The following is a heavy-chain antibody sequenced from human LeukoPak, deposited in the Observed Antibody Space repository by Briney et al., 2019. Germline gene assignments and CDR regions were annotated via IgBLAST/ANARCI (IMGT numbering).Heavy chain of an antibody. CDR3: ARDYGDVGAFDI. J-gene: IGHJ3*02. D-gene: IGHD7-27*01. CDR2: IKQDGSEK. V-gene: IGHV3-7*01. CDR1: GFTFRDYY. Sequence: PGGSLRLSCAASGFTFRDYYMSWIRQAPGKGLEWVANIKQDGSEKYYVDSVKGRFTVSRDNAKNSLYLQVNSLRAEDTAVYYCARDYGDVGAFDIWGQGTMVTVSS.